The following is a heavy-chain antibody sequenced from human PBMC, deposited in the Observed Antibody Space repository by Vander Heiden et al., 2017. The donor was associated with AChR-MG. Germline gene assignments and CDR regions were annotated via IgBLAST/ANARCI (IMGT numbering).Heavy chain of an antibody. D-gene: IGHD6-6*01. CDR1: GGTFSSYT. Sequence: QVQLVQSGAEVKKPGSSVKVSCKASGGTFSSYTISWVRQAPGQGLGWMGRIIPILGIANYAQKFQGRVTITADKPTSTAYMELSSLRSEDTAVYYCARGGSSSSEGSYYYGMDVWGQGTTVTVSS. CDR3: ARGGSSSSEGSYYYGMDV. V-gene: IGHV1-69*02. CDR2: IIPILGIA. J-gene: IGHJ6*02.